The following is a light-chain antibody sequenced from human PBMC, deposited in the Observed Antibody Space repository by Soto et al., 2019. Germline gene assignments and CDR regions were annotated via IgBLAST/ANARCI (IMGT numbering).Light chain of an antibody. CDR1: QGISRW. CDR2: TAS. J-gene: IGKJ3*01. V-gene: IGKV1-12*01. Sequence: IQMTQSPSSVSASVGDRVTITCRASQGISRWLAWYQQKPGKAPKLLIYTASRLQSGVPSRFSGSGFGTNFTLTISSLQPEDFGTYYCQQTNSFPFTFGPGTKVDIK. CDR3: QQTNSFPFT.